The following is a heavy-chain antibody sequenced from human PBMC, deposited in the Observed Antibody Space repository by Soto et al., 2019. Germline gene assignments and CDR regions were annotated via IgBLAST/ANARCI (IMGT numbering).Heavy chain of an antibody. Sequence: QVQLSQFGAEVKQPWASVKVSCNACGDSFSNFHMHSVRQAPGQGLEWMAMIEPSGGITRDAQRLKGTITMTKSESPVNVSMEYNRLTYKDTAVYSRAGDVIVHDIYNTTGYYFDLWGQGTLVTVSS. CDR3: AGDVIVHDIYNTTGYYFDL. CDR2: IEPSGGIT. J-gene: IGHJ4*02. CDR1: GDSFSNFH. D-gene: IGHD3-9*01. V-gene: IGHV1-46*01.